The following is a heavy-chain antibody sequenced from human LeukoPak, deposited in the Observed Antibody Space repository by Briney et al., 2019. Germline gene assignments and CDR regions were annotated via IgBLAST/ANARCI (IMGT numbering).Heavy chain of an antibody. CDR3: ARGRAPTAMRLAFDY. CDR1: GFTFRNSA. Sequence: GGSLRLSCAASGFTFRNSAMHWVRQAPGKGLEYVSGISSNGGSTYYANAVKGRFTISRDNSKNTVYLQMGSLRSEDTAVYYCARGRAPTAMRLAFDYWGQGTLVTVSS. CDR2: ISSNGGST. J-gene: IGHJ4*02. D-gene: IGHD5-18*01. V-gene: IGHV3-64*01.